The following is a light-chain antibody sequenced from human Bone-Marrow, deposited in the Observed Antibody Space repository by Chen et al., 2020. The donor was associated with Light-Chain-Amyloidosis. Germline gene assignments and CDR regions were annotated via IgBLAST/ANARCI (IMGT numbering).Light chain of an antibody. V-gene: IGKV3-11*01. CDR3: QQRSNWPIT. Sequence: DIVLTQSPATLSLSPGDRATLSCRASQSVSSYLAWYQQKPGQAPRLLIYDASNRATGIPARFSGSGSETDFTLTISSLEPEDFAVYYCQQRSNWPITFGQGTRLEIK. CDR2: DAS. CDR1: QSVSSY. J-gene: IGKJ5*01.